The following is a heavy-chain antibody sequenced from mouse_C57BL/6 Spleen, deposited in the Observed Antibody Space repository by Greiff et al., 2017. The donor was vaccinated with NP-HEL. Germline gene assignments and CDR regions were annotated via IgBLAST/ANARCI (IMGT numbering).Heavy chain of an antibody. D-gene: IGHD2-13*01. Sequence: QVQLKESGAELVRPGASVKLSCKASGYTFTDYYINWVKQRPGQGLEWIARVYPGSGNTYYNEKFKGKATLTAEKSSSTAYMQLSSLTSEDSAVYFCASGGLWYFDVWGTGTTVTVSS. V-gene: IGHV1-76*01. CDR3: ASGGLWYFDV. J-gene: IGHJ1*03. CDR1: GYTFTDYY. CDR2: VYPGSGNT.